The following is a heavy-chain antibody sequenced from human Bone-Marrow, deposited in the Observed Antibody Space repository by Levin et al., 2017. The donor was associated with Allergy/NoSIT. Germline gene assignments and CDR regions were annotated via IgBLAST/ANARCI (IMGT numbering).Heavy chain of an antibody. CDR2: LNPDSGVT. CDR3: ARDHRISVFGVAGRWFDP. J-gene: IGHJ5*02. Sequence: ALVKVSCQASGFTFSAHYIHWVRQAPGQGLEWVGWLNPDSGVTKVAEKFHGRVTVTRDTSVATAYMELSSRKSDDTAVYYCARDHRISVFGVAGRWFDPWGQGTLVTVSS. V-gene: IGHV1-2*02. CDR1: GFTFSAHY. D-gene: IGHD3-3*01.